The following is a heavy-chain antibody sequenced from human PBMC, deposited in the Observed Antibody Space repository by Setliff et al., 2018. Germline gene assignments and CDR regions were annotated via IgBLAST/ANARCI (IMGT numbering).Heavy chain of an antibody. J-gene: IGHJ6*02. CDR1: GGSISSYY. CDR3: ARDQWVRSPPLYFSYSMDV. Sequence: LSLTCAVSGGSISSYYWSWIRQPPGKGLEWIGRIYTTGNTNYNPSLKSRVTVSLDTSKNQFSLKLTSMTAADTAVYYCARDQWVRSPPLYFSYSMDVWGQGTTVTVSS. CDR2: IYTTGNT. D-gene: IGHD5-12*01. V-gene: IGHV4-4*07.